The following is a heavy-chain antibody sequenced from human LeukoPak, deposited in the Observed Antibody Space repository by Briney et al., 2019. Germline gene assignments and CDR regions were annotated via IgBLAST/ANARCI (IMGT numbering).Heavy chain of an antibody. CDR1: GFIFSDYY. Sequence: KPGGSLRLSCAAPGFIFSDYYMSWIRQAPGKGLEWISYISSSSSYTNYVDSVKGRFTISRDNAKNSLYLQMNSLRAEDTAVYYCARAVSVSSYYFDCWGQGTLVTVSS. J-gene: IGHJ4*02. CDR2: ISSSSSYT. CDR3: ARAVSVSSYYFDC. V-gene: IGHV3-11*05. D-gene: IGHD5/OR15-5a*01.